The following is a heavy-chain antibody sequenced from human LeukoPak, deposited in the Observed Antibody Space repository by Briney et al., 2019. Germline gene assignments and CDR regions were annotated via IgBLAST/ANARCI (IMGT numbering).Heavy chain of an antibody. CDR1: GYTFTSYG. CDR3: ARVMGATDPPYYFDY. J-gene: IGHJ4*02. V-gene: IGHV1-18*01. D-gene: IGHD1-26*01. CDR2: ISAYNGNT. Sequence: ASVKVSCKASGYTFTSYGISWVRQAPGQGLEWMGWISAYNGNTNYAQKLQGRVTMTTDTSTSTAYMELRSLRSDDTAVYYCARVMGATDPPYYFDYWGQGTLVTVSS.